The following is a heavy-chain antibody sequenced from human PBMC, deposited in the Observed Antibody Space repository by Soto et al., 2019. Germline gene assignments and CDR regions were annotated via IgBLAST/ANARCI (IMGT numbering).Heavy chain of an antibody. CDR3: ARDRGNWFPASAFEI. CDR2: IYYSGST. CDR1: GGSISSYY. Sequence: SETLSLTCTVSGGSISSYYWSWIRQPPGKGLEWIGYIYYSGSTNYNPSLKSRVTISVDTSKNQFSLKLNSVTAADTAVYYCARDRGNWFPASAFEIWGQGTMVTVSS. D-gene: IGHD1-1*01. V-gene: IGHV4-59*01. J-gene: IGHJ3*02.